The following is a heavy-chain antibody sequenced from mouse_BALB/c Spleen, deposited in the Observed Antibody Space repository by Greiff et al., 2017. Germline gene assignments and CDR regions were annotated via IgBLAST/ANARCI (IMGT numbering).Heavy chain of an antibody. J-gene: IGHJ2*01. V-gene: IGHV5-17*02. D-gene: IGHD2-4*01. CDR3: ARDGRITFDY. Sequence: EVKLVESGGGLVQPGGSRKLSCAASGFTFSSFGMHWVRQAPEKGLEWVAYISSGSSTIYYADTVKGRFTISRDNPKNTLFLQMTSLRSEDTAMYYCARDGRITFDYWGQGTTLTVSS. CDR2: ISSGSSTI. CDR1: GFTFSSFG.